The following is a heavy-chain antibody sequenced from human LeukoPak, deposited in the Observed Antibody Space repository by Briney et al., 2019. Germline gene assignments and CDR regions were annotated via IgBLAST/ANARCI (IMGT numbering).Heavy chain of an antibody. J-gene: IGHJ5*02. CDR2: INSDGSST. Sequence: GSLRLSCAASGFTFSSYAMSWVRQAPGKGLVWVSRINSDGSSTSYADSVKGRFTISRDNAKNTLYLQMNRLRAEDTAVYYCARDVIPHYYGSGSYYNAYNWFDPWGQGTLVTVSS. V-gene: IGHV3-74*01. D-gene: IGHD3-10*01. CDR3: ARDVIPHYYGSGSYYNAYNWFDP. CDR1: GFTFSSYA.